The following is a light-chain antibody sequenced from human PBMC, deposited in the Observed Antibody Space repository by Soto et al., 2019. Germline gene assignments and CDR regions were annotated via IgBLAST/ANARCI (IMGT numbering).Light chain of an antibody. V-gene: IGLV2-23*01. J-gene: IGLJ2*01. CDR3: CSFALRSTLI. CDR2: EGG. Sequence: QSVLTQPASVSXSPGQSITISCTGTSSDVGNYNLVSWYQQYPGKAPKLMIYEGGKRPSGVSNRFSGSKSGNTASLTISGLQAEDEADYYCCSFALRSTLIFGGGTKVTVL. CDR1: SSDVGNYNL.